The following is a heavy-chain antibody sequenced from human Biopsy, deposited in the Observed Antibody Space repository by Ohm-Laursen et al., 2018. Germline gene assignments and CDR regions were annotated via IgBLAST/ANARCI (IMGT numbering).Heavy chain of an antibody. V-gene: IGHV3-11*01. CDR3: ATGDYGSGTYYSNIYYGVDV. CDR1: GFTFSDYY. Sequence: SLRLSCAASGFTFSDYYMTWIHQAPGKGLEWLSYISNSGNTIYYADSVRGRFTISRDNAKKSVFLQMNSLRADDTAVYYCATGDYGSGTYYSNIYYGVDVWGQGTTVTVSS. D-gene: IGHD3-10*01. CDR2: ISNSGNTI. J-gene: IGHJ6*02.